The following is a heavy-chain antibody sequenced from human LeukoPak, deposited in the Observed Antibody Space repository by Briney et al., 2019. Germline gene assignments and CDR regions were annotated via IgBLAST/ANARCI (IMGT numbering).Heavy chain of an antibody. Sequence: GGSLRLSCAASGFTFDDYAVHWVRQAPGKGLEWVSGISWNSGSIGYADSVKGRFTISRDNAKNSLYLQMNSLRAEDTAVYFCARASARTDDYVDYWGQGTLVTVSS. J-gene: IGHJ4*02. CDR3: ARASARTDDYVDY. V-gene: IGHV3-9*01. CDR1: GFTFDDYA. D-gene: IGHD6-6*01. CDR2: ISWNSGSI.